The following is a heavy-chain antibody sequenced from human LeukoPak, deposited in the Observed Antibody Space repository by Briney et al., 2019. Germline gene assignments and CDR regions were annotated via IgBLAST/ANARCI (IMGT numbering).Heavy chain of an antibody. J-gene: IGHJ4*02. V-gene: IGHV3-23*01. CDR3: AKDLQDYLRFGELFDY. D-gene: IGHD3-10*01. Sequence: GGSLRLSCAASGFTFSSSAMSWVRQAPGKGLEWVSAISNNGGYTYYADSVKGRFTISRDNSKNTLYLQMNSLRAEDTAVYYCAKDLQDYLRFGELFDYWGQGTLVTVSS. CDR2: ISNNGGYT. CDR1: GFTFSSSA.